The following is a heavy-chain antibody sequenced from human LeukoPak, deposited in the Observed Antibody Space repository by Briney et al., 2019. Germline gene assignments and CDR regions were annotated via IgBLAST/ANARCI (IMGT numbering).Heavy chain of an antibody. CDR2: INHGGGI. J-gene: IGHJ4*02. CDR3: AGGDYHGSESYANY. D-gene: IGHD3-10*01. V-gene: IGHV4-34*01. CDR1: GGSFSGQY. Sequence: PSETLSLTCAVYGGSFSGQYWGWIRQPPGKGLEWIGEINHGGGISYNASLKSRVTISLDTSKNQFSLKLSSVTAADTAVYYCAGGDYHGSESYANYWGQGTLVTVSS.